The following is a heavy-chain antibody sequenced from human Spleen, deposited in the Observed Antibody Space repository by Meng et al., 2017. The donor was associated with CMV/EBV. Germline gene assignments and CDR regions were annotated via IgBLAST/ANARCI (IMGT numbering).Heavy chain of an antibody. CDR3: ARRGYSNGVFDP. Sequence: SETLSLTCAVYGGSLSFHYWSWIRQSPGQGLEWIGEVHPNGTTNYNPSLKSRVTISVDTSKNQFSLKLRSVTAADTAIYYCARRGYSNGVFDPWGQGTLVTVSS. D-gene: IGHD5-18*01. V-gene: IGHV4-34*01. CDR1: GGSLSFHY. J-gene: IGHJ5*02. CDR2: VHPNGTT.